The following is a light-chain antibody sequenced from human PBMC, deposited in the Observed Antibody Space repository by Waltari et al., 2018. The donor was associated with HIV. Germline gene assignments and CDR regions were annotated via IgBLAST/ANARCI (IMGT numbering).Light chain of an antibody. CDR1: VLAKKY. CDR3: QSSDDSRPWI. Sequence: YELTQPPSMSVSPGQTATITCSGDVLAKKYAYWYQQKPGQAPVLVMSKDTQRPSEIPERFSGSSSGTTVTLTISGVQAEDEADYHCQSSDDSRPWIFGGGTKMTVL. J-gene: IGLJ2*01. V-gene: IGLV3-25*03. CDR2: KDT.